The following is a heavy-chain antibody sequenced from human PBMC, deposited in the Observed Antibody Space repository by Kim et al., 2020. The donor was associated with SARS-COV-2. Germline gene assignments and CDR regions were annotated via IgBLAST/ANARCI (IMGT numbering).Heavy chain of an antibody. Sequence: GGSLRLSCAASGFTFSSYAMHWVRQAPGKGLEWVAVISYDGSNKYYADSVKGRFTISRDNSKNTLYLQMNSLRAEDTAVYYCARAAGGSGYLYNWFDPWGQGTLVTVSS. CDR2: ISYDGSNK. CDR1: GFTFSSYA. V-gene: IGHV3-30-3*01. J-gene: IGHJ5*02. CDR3: ARAAGGSGYLYNWFDP. D-gene: IGHD3-22*01.